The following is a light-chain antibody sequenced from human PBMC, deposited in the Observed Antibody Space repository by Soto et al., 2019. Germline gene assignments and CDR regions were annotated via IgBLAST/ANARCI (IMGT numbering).Light chain of an antibody. V-gene: IGKV3-11*01. CDR2: DAS. J-gene: IGKJ1*01. Sequence: EILLTQSPATLSLSPGERATLSCRASQSVRSSLAWYQQKPGQAPRLLIYDASTRATGIPCRFIGSGSWTDFTLTISNLEPEAFAVYSCQQRSSWPWTFGQGAKVEIK. CDR1: QSVRSS. CDR3: QQRSSWPWT.